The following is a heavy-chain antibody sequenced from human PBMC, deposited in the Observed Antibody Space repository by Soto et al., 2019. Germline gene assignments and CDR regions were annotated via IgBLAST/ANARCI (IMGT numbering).Heavy chain of an antibody. Sequence: QVQLVESGGGLVKPGGSLRLSCVASGFTFSDYYMSWIRQAPGKGLEWVSYISSSGSTIYYADSVKGRFTISRDNAKNSLYLQMNSLRAEDTAVYSCARERVDTPMVPYHYYYGMDVWGQGTAVTVSS. V-gene: IGHV3-11*01. CDR3: ARERVDTPMVPYHYYYGMDV. CDR1: GFTFSDYY. J-gene: IGHJ6*02. CDR2: ISSSGSTI. D-gene: IGHD5-18*01.